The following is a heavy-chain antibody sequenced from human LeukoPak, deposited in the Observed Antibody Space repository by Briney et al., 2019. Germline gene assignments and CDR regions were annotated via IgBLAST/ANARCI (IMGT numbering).Heavy chain of an antibody. CDR2: IYYSGST. V-gene: IGHV4-39*01. D-gene: IGHD4-17*01. CDR1: GGSISSSSYY. Sequence: SQTLSLTCTVSGGSISSSSYYWGWIRQPPGKGLEWIGNIYYSGSTYYNPSLTSRVTISVDTSKNQFSLKLSSMTAADTAVYYCARLDYGGHYFDYWGQGTLVAVSS. J-gene: IGHJ4*02. CDR3: ARLDYGGHYFDY.